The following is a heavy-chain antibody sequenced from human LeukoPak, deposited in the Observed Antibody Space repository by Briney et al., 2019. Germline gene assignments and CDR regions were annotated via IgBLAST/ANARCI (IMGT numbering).Heavy chain of an antibody. Sequence: GGSLRLSCAASGFTFSSYGMHWVRQSPGKGLEWVAVTSYDGTNKYYADSVKGRFTIFRDNSKNTLYLQMNSLRAEDTAVYYCAKDEGYRWSDMDVWGKGTTVTVS. CDR3: AKDEGYRWSDMDV. CDR2: TSYDGTNK. V-gene: IGHV3-30*18. D-gene: IGHD5-18*01. CDR1: GFTFSSYG. J-gene: IGHJ6*03.